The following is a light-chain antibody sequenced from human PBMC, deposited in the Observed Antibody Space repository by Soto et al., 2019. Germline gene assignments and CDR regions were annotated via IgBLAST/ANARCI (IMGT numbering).Light chain of an antibody. Sequence: DIVMTQSPLSLPVTPGEPASISCRSSASLLHSNGYNCLDWYVQKPGQSPQLLIYFGSYRASGVPDRFSGRGSGTDFTLKISRVEAEDVGVYYCMQALQTPLTFGGGNKVEIK. V-gene: IGKV2-28*01. CDR1: ASLLHSNGYNC. J-gene: IGKJ4*01. CDR2: FGS. CDR3: MQALQTPLT.